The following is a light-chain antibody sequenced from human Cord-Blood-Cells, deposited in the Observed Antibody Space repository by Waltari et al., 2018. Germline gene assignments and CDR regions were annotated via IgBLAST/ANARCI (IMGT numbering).Light chain of an antibody. CDR3: LLYYGGAQPF. CDR1: TGAVTSGYY. Sequence: QTVVTQEPSLTVSPGGTVTLTCASSTGAVTSGYYPNWFQQKPGQAPRALIDSTSNKHSRTPARFAGSLRGGKAALTLSGVQPEDEAEYYCLLYYGGAQPFFGGGTKLTVL. CDR2: STS. J-gene: IGLJ2*01. V-gene: IGLV7-43*01.